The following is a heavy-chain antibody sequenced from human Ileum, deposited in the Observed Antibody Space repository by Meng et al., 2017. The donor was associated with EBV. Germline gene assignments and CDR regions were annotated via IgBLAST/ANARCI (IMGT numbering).Heavy chain of an antibody. CDR1: GFTFSGFT. V-gene: IGHV3-21*01. Sequence: EVQLVESGGGLVKPGGSPRLPCAASGFTFSGFTMNWVRQAPGEGLDWVSSISGDSIYISYADSVKGRFTVSRDNAKNSLYLQMNSLRAEDTALYYCTREWDYTPRDWGQGTMVTVSA. CDR2: ISGDSIYI. J-gene: IGHJ4*02. CDR3: TREWDYTPRD. D-gene: IGHD4-11*01.